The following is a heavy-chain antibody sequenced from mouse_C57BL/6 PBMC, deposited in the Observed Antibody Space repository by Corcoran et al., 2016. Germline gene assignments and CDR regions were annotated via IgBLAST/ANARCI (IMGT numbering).Heavy chain of an antibody. J-gene: IGHJ2*01. V-gene: IGHV3-6*01. CDR3: ARDGITTVVFDY. Sequence: DVQLQESGPGLVKPSQSLSLTCSVTGYSITSGYYWNWIRQFPGNKLEWMGYISYDGSNNYNPSLKNRISITRDTSKNQFFLKLNSVTTEDTATYYCARDGITTVVFDYWGQGTTLTVSS. CDR2: ISYDGSN. D-gene: IGHD1-1*01. CDR1: GYSITSGYY.